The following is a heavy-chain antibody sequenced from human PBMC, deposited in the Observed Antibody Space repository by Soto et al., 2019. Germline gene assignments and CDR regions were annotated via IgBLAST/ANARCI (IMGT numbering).Heavy chain of an antibody. CDR3: ARHSYDFWSGYYFDY. V-gene: IGHV4-59*01. Sequence: PSETLSLTCTVSGGSISSYYWSWIRQPPGKGLEWIGYIYYSGSTNYNPSLKSRVTISVDTSKNQISLKQRSVTAADTAVYYCARHSYDFWSGYYFDYWGQGVLVTVSS. CDR1: GGSISSYY. D-gene: IGHD3-3*01. J-gene: IGHJ4*02. CDR2: IYYSGST.